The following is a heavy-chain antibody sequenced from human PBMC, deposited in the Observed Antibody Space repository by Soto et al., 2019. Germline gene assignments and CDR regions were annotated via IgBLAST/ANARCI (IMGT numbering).Heavy chain of an antibody. J-gene: IGHJ6*02. D-gene: IGHD6-6*01. CDR2: ISYDGSNK. Sequence: GGSLRLSCAASGFTFSSYGMHWVRQAPGKGLEWVAVISYDGSNKYYADSVKGRFTISRDNSKNTLYLQMNSLRAEDTAVYYCAKDRYSSSRPRYSSSYGMDVRGQGTTVTVSS. CDR3: AKDRYSSSRPRYSSSYGMDV. CDR1: GFTFSSYG. V-gene: IGHV3-30*18.